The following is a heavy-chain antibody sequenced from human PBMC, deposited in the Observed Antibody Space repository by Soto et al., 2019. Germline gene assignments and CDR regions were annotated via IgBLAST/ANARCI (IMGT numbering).Heavy chain of an antibody. Sequence: ASVKVSCKASGYTFTSYGISWVRQAPGQGLEWMGWISAYNGNTNYAQKLQGRVTMTTDTSTSTAYMELRSLRSDDTAVYYCARDLAFRAYGSGSYYNSLYYYYMDVWGKGTTVTVSS. J-gene: IGHJ6*03. V-gene: IGHV1-18*01. CDR1: GYTFTSYG. CDR2: ISAYNGNT. CDR3: ARDLAFRAYGSGSYYNSLYYYYMDV. D-gene: IGHD3-10*01.